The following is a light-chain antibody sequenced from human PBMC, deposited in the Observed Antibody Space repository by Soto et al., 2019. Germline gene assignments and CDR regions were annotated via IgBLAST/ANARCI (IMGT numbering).Light chain of an antibody. Sequence: EIVLTQSPGTLSLSPGERATLSCRASQSVSSSYLAWYHQKPGQAPRLLIYGISSRATGIPDRFSGSGSGTAFTRTISRLEPEDSAVYYCQQYGGSPVYTFGQGTKLEIK. CDR1: QSVSSSY. CDR2: GIS. J-gene: IGKJ2*01. V-gene: IGKV3-20*01. CDR3: QQYGGSPVYT.